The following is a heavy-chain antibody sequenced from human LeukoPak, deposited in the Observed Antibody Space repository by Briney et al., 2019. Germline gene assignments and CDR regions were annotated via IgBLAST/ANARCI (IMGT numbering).Heavy chain of an antibody. CDR1: GFTFSSYA. D-gene: IGHD3-10*01. J-gene: IGHJ5*01. CDR2: IRGSGDST. V-gene: IGHV3-23*01. Sequence: GGSLRLSCAAYGFTFSSYAMSWVRQAPGRGLEWVSAIRGSGDSTYYADSVKGRFTISRDNSKNTLYLQMNSLRAEDTAVYYCAKDAVRGSGRINWFDSWGQGTLVTVSS. CDR3: AKDAVRGSGRINWFDS.